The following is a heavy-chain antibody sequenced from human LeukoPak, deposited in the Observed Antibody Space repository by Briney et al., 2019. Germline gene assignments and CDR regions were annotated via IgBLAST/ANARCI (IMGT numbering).Heavy chain of an antibody. CDR2: ISSSSSYI. J-gene: IGHJ4*02. CDR3: AGRIKNSSSWNY. CDR1: GFTFSSYS. Sequence: GGTLRLSCAASGFTFSSYSMNWVRQAPGKGLEWVSSISSSSSYIYYADSVKGRFTISRDNAKNSLYLQMNSLRAEDTAVYYCAGRIKNSSSWNYWGQGTLVTVSS. V-gene: IGHV3-21*01. D-gene: IGHD6-13*01.